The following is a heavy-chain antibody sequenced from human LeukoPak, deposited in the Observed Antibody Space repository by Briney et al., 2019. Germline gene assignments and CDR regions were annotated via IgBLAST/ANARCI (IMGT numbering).Heavy chain of an antibody. CDR1: GFTLSNYG. CDR2: ISGSGGST. D-gene: IGHD1-26*01. Sequence: PGGSLRLSCAASGFTLSNYGMSWVRQAPGKGLEWVSAISGSGGSTYYADSVKGRFTISRDNSKNTLYLQMNSLRAEDTAVYYCAVVGATPGGGLSCDYWGQGTLVTVSS. V-gene: IGHV3-23*01. J-gene: IGHJ4*02. CDR3: AVVGATPGGGLSCDY.